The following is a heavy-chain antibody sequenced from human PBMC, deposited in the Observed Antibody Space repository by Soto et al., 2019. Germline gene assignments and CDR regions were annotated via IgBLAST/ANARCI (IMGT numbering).Heavy chain of an antibody. D-gene: IGHD3-10*01. Sequence: QVQLVQSGAEVKKPGSSVKVSCKASGGTVSSYAISWVRQAPGQGLEWMGGIIPIFGTADYAQKFQGRVTITADESTSTGYMELSSLRSEDTAVYYWARSGARPGDYYYGMDVWGQGTTVTVSS. J-gene: IGHJ6*02. CDR1: GGTVSSYA. V-gene: IGHV1-69*12. CDR3: ARSGARPGDYYYGMDV. CDR2: IIPIFGTA.